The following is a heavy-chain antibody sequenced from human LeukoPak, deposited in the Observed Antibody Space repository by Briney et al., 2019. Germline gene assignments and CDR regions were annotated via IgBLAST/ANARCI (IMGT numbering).Heavy chain of an antibody. Sequence: SETPSLTCTVSGGSLSNYYWTWIRQPPGKGLEWIGYIYYSGSTNYNPSLKSRVTISVDTSKNQFSLKLSSVTAADTAVYYCAREVGVRYFDLADAFDIWGQGTMVTVSS. CDR1: GGSLSNYY. V-gene: IGHV4-59*01. D-gene: IGHD3-9*01. CDR2: IYYSGST. CDR3: AREVGVRYFDLADAFDI. J-gene: IGHJ3*02.